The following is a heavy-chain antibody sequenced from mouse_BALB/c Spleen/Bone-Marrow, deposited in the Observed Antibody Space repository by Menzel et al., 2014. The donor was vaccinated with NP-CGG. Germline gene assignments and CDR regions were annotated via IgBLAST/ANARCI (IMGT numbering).Heavy chain of an antibody. CDR2: ISSGGSP. D-gene: IGHD1-1*01. Sequence: EVQLQHSGGCLVKPGVSLKLSCAASGFAFSSYAMSWVRQTPEKRLEWVASISSGGSPYYPDSVKGRFTISRDNARNILYLQMSSLRSEDTAMYYCARDGSSYYAMDYWGQGTSVNVSS. CDR1: GFAFSSYA. CDR3: ARDGSSYYAMDY. J-gene: IGHJ4*01. V-gene: IGHV5-6-5*01.